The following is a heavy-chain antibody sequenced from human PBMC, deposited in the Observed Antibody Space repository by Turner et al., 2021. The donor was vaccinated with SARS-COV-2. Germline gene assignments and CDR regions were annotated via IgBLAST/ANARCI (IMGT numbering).Heavy chain of an antibody. CDR2: IIPILDIP. D-gene: IGHD1-26*01. Sequence: VQLVQSGAEATKPESSVKVSFKAPGDTFSTSLINWVRQAPGQGLEWMGGIIPILDIPIYAQRFQGRVTITADKSANTAYMELSSLRSEDTAVYYCASPTVVGAPNLYYHGMDVWGQGTTVIVSS. CDR3: ASPTVVGAPNLYYHGMDV. J-gene: IGHJ6*02. CDR1: GDTFSTSL. V-gene: IGHV1-69*10.